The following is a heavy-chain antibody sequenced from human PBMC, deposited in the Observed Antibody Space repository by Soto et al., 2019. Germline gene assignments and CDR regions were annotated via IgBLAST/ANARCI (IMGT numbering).Heavy chain of an antibody. J-gene: IGHJ4*02. CDR1: GDSVSSNSAA. CDR3: ASQIPEGRYSSGEVNY. D-gene: IGHD6-19*01. Sequence: SQTLSLTCAISGDSVSSNSAAWNWIRQSPSRGLEWLGRTYYRSKWYNDYAVSVKSRITINPDTSKNQFSLQLNSVTPEDTAVYYCASQIPEGRYSSGEVNYWGQGTLVTVSS. V-gene: IGHV6-1*01. CDR2: TYYRSKWYN.